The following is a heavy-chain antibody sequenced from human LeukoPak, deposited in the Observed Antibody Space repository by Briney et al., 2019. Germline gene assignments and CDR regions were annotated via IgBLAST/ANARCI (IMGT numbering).Heavy chain of an antibody. J-gene: IGHJ4*02. CDR3: AKGSVVVFDY. CDR1: GFTFSSYN. Sequence: PGGSLRLSCAASGFTFSSYNMNWVRQAPGKGLEWVSSISSTGSNIYYADSLKGRFTISRDNAKQSLYLQMNSLRAEDTAVYYCAKGSVVVFDYWGQGTLVTVSS. V-gene: IGHV3-21*04. D-gene: IGHD3-22*01. CDR2: ISSTGSNI.